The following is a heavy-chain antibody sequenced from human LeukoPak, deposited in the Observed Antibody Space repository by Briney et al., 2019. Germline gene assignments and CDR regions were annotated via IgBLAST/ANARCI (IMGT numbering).Heavy chain of an antibody. J-gene: IGHJ4*02. Sequence: GRSLRLSCAASGFTFSSYAMHWVRQAPGKGLEWVAVISYDGSNKYYADSVKGRFTTSRDNSKNTLYLQMNSLRAEDTAVYYCAREIGVLTDYWGQGTLVTVSS. CDR1: GFTFSSYA. CDR2: ISYDGSNK. V-gene: IGHV3-30-3*01. CDR3: AREIGVLTDY. D-gene: IGHD2-21*01.